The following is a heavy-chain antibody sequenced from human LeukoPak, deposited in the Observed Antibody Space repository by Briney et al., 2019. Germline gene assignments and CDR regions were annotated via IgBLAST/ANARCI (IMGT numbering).Heavy chain of an antibody. V-gene: IGHV3-30*02. CDR3: AELGITMIGGV. D-gene: IGHD3-10*02. J-gene: IGHJ6*04. CDR1: GFTFSSYG. CDR2: IRSDGINK. Sequence: PGGSLRLSCAASGFTFSSYGMPWVRQAPGKGLEWVAFIRSDGINKYYADSVKGRFTISRDNSKNTLFLQMNSLRAEDTAVYYCAELGITMIGGVWGKGTTVTISS.